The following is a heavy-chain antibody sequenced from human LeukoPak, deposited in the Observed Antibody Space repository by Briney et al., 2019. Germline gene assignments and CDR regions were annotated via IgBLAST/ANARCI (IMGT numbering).Heavy chain of an antibody. Sequence: PGGSLRLSCAASGFTFSSYEMNWVRQAPGKGLEWVSYIRSSGSTIYYADSVKGRFTISRDNAKNSLYLQMNSLRAEDTAVYYCARHVLLRNSEIWLHFDHWGQGTLVTVSS. J-gene: IGHJ4*02. V-gene: IGHV3-48*03. CDR2: IRSSGSTI. CDR3: ARHVLLRNSEIWLHFDH. CDR1: GFTFSSYE. D-gene: IGHD3-10*01.